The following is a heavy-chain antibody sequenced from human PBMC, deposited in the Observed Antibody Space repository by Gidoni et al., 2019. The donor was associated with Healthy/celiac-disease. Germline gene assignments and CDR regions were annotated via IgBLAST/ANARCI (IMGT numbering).Heavy chain of an antibody. CDR1: GFTFSSYG. Sequence: QVQLVESGGGVVQPGRSLRLSCAASGFTFSSYGMHWVRQAPGKGLGWVAVIWYDGSNKYYADSVKGRFTISRDNSKNTLYLQMNSLRAEDTAVYYCARDRGSSWMDVWGQGTTVTVSS. J-gene: IGHJ6*02. CDR3: ARDRGSSWMDV. V-gene: IGHV3-33*01. D-gene: IGHD6-13*01. CDR2: IWYDGSNK.